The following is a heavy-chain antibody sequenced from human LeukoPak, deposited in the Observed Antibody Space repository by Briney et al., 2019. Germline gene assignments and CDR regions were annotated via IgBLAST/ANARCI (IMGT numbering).Heavy chain of an antibody. D-gene: IGHD3-10*01. J-gene: IGHJ4*02. CDR1: GSTFSSYG. CDR2: ISYDGSNK. CDR3: AKDSYGSGSYAGYFDY. Sequence: GGSLRLSCAASGSTFSSYGMRWVRQAPGKGLEWVAVISYDGSNKYYADSVKGRFTISRDNSKNTLYLQMNSLRAEDTAVYYCAKDSYGSGSYAGYFDYWGQGTLVTVSS. V-gene: IGHV3-30*18.